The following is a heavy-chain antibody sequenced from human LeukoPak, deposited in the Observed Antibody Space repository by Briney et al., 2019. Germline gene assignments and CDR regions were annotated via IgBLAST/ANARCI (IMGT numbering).Heavy chain of an antibody. J-gene: IGHJ3*02. V-gene: IGHV4-39*01. Sequence: SETLSLTCTVSGGSISNNNYYWAWLRQPPGKGLECIGSIYYSGRPYYNPSLKSRFTISVDTSKNQFSLRLSSVTAADTAIYYCARPYHYDSGSRGTAFDIWGQGTMVTVSS. CDR1: GGSISNNNYY. D-gene: IGHD3-10*01. CDR3: ARPYHYDSGSRGTAFDI. CDR2: IYYSGRP.